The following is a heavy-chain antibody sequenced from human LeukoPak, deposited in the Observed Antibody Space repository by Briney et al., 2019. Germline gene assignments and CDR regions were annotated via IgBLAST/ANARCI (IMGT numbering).Heavy chain of an antibody. CDR2: INHSGST. D-gene: IGHD2-2*01. Sequence: SETLSLTCAVYGGSFSGYYWSWIRQPPGKGLEWIGEINHSGSTNYNPSLKSRVTISVDTSKNQFSLKLSSVTAADTAVYYCARGRVVPAAFDYWGQGTLVTVSS. J-gene: IGHJ4*02. CDR1: GGSFSGYY. V-gene: IGHV4-34*01. CDR3: ARGRVVPAAFDY.